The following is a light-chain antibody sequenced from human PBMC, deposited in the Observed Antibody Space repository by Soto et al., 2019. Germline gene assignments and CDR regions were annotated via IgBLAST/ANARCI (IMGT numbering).Light chain of an antibody. Sequence: EIVLTQSPGTLSLSPGERATLSCRASQSVSSSYLAWYQQKPGQAPRLLIYGASSRATGIPDRFSGSGSGTDFTLTISRLEPEDFAVYYCQQYGSPPQTFGQGTKVDIK. CDR2: GAS. J-gene: IGKJ1*01. V-gene: IGKV3-20*01. CDR1: QSVSSSY. CDR3: QQYGSPPQT.